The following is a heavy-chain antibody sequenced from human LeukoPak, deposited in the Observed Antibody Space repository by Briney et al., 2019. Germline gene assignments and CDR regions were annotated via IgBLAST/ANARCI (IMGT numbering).Heavy chain of an antibody. V-gene: IGHV3-23*01. CDR1: GFTLSTYG. Sequence: GGSLRLSCAASGFTLSTYGMNWVRQAPGKGLEWVSIITSGVGITYYADSVKGRFTISRDNSRNTLYLQMNSLTAEDTAVYYCAKGDYYGLDYWGQGTLVTVSS. J-gene: IGHJ4*02. CDR2: ITSGVGIT. CDR3: AKGDYYGLDY. D-gene: IGHD3-10*01.